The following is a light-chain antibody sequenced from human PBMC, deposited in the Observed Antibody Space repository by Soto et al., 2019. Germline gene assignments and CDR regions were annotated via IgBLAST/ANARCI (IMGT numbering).Light chain of an antibody. CDR2: VNSDGTH. CDR1: SGHTAFA. J-gene: IGLJ3*02. V-gene: IGLV4-69*01. Sequence: QPVLTQSPSASASLGASVKLTCTLNSGHTAFAIAWHQQQPERGPRYLIKVNSDGTHSKGDGIPDRFSGSSSGAERYLTISSLQSEDEADYYCQTWGTGIRVFGGGTKLPS. CDR3: QTWGTGIRV.